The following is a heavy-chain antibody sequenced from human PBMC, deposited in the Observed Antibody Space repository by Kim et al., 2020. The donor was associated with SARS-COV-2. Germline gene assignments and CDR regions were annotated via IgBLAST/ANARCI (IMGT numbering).Heavy chain of an antibody. J-gene: IGHJ6*02. CDR3: AREARGYLNYYAMDV. D-gene: IGHD3-22*01. V-gene: IGHV3-7*04. Sequence: DSVKGRFTISRDNAKNSLYLQMNSLRAEDMAVYYCAREARGYLNYYAMDVWGQGTTVTVSS.